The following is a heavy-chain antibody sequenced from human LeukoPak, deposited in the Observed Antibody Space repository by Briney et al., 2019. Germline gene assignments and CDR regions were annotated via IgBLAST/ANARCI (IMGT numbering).Heavy chain of an antibody. CDR3: AREWSMGPVGIRPFNY. CDR1: GYSFTSYW. J-gene: IGHJ4*02. V-gene: IGHV5-51*01. Sequence: GESLKISCKGSGYSFTSYWIGWVRQMPGKGLEWMGIIYPGDSDTRYSPSFQGQVTISVDKSISTAYLQWSSLKASDTAMYYCAREWSMGPVGIRPFNYWGLGTLVTVSS. D-gene: IGHD2-8*02. CDR2: IYPGDSDT.